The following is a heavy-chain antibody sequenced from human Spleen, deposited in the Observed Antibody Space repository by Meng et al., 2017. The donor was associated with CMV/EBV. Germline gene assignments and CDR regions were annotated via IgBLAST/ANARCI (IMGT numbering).Heavy chain of an antibody. Sequence: SETLSLTCNVSGYSITSGYHWGWIRQPPGKGLEWIGSIYHSGSTYYNPSLKSRVTISVDTSKNQFSLKLSSVTTVDTAVYYCARTHYDRSGYFPNYFDYWGQGTQVTVSS. CDR3: ARTHYDRSGYFPNYFDY. CDR1: GYSITSGYH. D-gene: IGHD3-22*01. CDR2: IYHSGST. V-gene: IGHV4-38-2*02. J-gene: IGHJ4*02.